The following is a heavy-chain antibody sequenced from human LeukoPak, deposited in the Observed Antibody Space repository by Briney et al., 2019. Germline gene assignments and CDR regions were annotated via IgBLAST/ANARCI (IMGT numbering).Heavy chain of an antibody. CDR2: VHLSGAT. Sequence: SETLSLTCAVSGGSITTTNWWSWIRQPPGKGLEWIGEVHLSGATNYNLSLESRVSMSIDKSKNHLSLEVTSVTAADTAIYYCTRESGAFSPFGFWGQGTLVTVSS. CDR1: GGSITTTNW. D-gene: IGHD1-26*01. CDR3: TRESGAFSPFGF. V-gene: IGHV4-4*02. J-gene: IGHJ4*02.